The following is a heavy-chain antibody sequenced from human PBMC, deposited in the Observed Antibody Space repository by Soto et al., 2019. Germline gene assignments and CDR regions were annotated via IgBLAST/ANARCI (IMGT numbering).Heavy chain of an antibody. J-gene: IGHJ6*02. V-gene: IGHV3-30*18. Sequence: QVQLVESGGGVVQPGRSLRLSCAASGFTFSSYGMHWVRQAPGKGLEWVAVISYDGSNKYYADSVKGRFTISRDNSKNQLYLQMNSLRAEDTAVYYCAKGGGLIPYYYGMDVWGQGTTVTVSS. CDR2: ISYDGSNK. D-gene: IGHD3-16*01. CDR1: GFTFSSYG. CDR3: AKGGGLIPYYYGMDV.